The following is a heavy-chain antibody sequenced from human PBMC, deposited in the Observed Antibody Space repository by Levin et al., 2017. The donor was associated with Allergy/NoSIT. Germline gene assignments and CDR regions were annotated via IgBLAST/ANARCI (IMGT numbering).Heavy chain of an antibody. V-gene: IGHV3-48*01. CDR1: GFTFSSYS. CDR3: ARLRGYSYGYADC. Sequence: SGGSLRLSCAASGFTFSSYSMNWVRQAPGKGLEWVSYISSSGNIIDYADSVEGRFTISRDNAKNSLYLQMNSLRAEDTAVYYCARLRGYSYGYADCWGQGTLVTVSS. CDR2: ISSSGNII. D-gene: IGHD5-18*01. J-gene: IGHJ4*02.